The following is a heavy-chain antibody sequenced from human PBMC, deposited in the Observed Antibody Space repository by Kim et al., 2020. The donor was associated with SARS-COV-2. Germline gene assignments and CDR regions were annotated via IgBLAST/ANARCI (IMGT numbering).Heavy chain of an antibody. CDR3: ARDIYVSQSFPLNY. Sequence: ASVKVSCKTSGYTFTTYAICWLRQAPGQGPEWMGWIDTNTGNPTYVQGFRGRFVFSVDTSVSTAYLEISSLKIEDTAVYYCARDIYVSQSFPLNYWGQGTQVTVSS. CDR1: GYTFTTYA. D-gene: IGHD3-10*01. CDR2: IDTNTGNP. V-gene: IGHV7-4-1*02. J-gene: IGHJ4*02.